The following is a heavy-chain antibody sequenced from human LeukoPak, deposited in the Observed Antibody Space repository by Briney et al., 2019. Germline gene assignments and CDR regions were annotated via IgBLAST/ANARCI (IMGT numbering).Heavy chain of an antibody. V-gene: IGHV3-15*01. D-gene: IGHD4-17*01. J-gene: IGHJ4*02. CDR2: IKSNADDGTA. Sequence: GGSLRLSCAASGFTFKNAWMGWVRQAPGKGLEWVGRIKSNADDGTAEYAAPVKGRFTISRDDSKNTLYLQMNSLKTEDTAVYFCSTDLRRDVQAQDWGQGTLVTVSS. CDR1: GFTFKNAW. CDR3: STDLRRDVQAQD.